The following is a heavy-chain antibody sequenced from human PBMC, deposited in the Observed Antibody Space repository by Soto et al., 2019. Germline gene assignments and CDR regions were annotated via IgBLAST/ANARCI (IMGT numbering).Heavy chain of an antibody. CDR3: ARSYYYDSSGYAADYGMDV. Sequence: SETLSLTCTVSGGSMSSGDYYWSWIRQPPGKGLEWIGYIYYSGSTYYNPSLKSRVTISVDKSKNQFSLKLSSVTAADTAVYYCARSYYYDSSGYAADYGMDVWGQGTTVTVSS. D-gene: IGHD3-22*01. CDR1: GGSMSSGDYY. J-gene: IGHJ6*02. CDR2: IYYSGST. V-gene: IGHV4-30-4*01.